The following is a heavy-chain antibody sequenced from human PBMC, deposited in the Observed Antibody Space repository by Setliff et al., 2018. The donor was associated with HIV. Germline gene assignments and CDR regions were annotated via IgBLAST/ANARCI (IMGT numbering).Heavy chain of an antibody. CDR2: VYTSGST. J-gene: IGHJ5*02. Sequence: SETLSLTCTVSGGSINNYYWSWIRQPPGKGLEWIGYVYTSGSTYYNPSLKSRVTISVDTSENQFSLRLNSVTAADTAVYYCARYRYYYDSSGYGRWFDPWGQGTLVTVSS. CDR1: GGSINNYY. V-gene: IGHV4-4*08. D-gene: IGHD3-22*01. CDR3: ARYRYYYDSSGYGRWFDP.